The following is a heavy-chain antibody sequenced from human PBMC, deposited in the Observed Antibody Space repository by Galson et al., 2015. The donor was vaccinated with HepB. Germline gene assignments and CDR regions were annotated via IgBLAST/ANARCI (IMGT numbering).Heavy chain of an antibody. CDR3: ARHEASGDSSGYPEYFQH. J-gene: IGHJ1*01. Sequence: QSGAEVKKPGESLRISCKGSGYSFTSYWISWVRQMPGKGLEWMGRIDPSDSYTNYSPSFQGHVTISADKSISTAYLQWSSLKASDTAMYYCARHEASGDSSGYPEYFQHWGQGTLVTVSS. CDR1: GYSFTSYW. CDR2: IDPSDSYT. V-gene: IGHV5-10-1*01. D-gene: IGHD3-22*01.